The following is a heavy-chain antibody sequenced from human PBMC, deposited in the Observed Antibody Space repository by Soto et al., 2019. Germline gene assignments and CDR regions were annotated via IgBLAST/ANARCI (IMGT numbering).Heavy chain of an antibody. J-gene: IGHJ6*02. Sequence: PSETLSLTCAVYGGSFSGYYWSWIRQPPGKGLEWIGEINHSGSTNYNPSLKSRVTISVDTSKNQFSLKLSSVTAADTAVYYCARGGQLVRVLGYYYYGMDVWGQGTTVTVSS. V-gene: IGHV4-34*01. D-gene: IGHD6-6*01. CDR3: ARGGQLVRVLGYYYYGMDV. CDR2: INHSGST. CDR1: GGSFSGYY.